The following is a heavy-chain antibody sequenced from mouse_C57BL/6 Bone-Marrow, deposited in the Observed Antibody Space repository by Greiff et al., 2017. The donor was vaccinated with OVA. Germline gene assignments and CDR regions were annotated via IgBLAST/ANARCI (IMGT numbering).Heavy chain of an antibody. D-gene: IGHD1-1*01. CDR2: IDPSDSYT. V-gene: IGHV1-50*01. J-gene: IGHJ2*01. CDR1: GYTFTSYW. CDR3: ARNGSSFDY. Sequence: VQLQQPGAELVKPGASVKLSCKASGYTFTSYWMPWVKQRPGPGLEWIGEIDPSDSYTNYNQKFKGKATLTVDTSSSTAYMQLSSLTSEDSAVYYCARNGSSFDYWGQGTTLTVSS.